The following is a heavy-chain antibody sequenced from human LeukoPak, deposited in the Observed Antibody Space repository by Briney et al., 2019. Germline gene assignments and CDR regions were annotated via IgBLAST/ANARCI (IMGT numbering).Heavy chain of an antibody. CDR3: ARVYGSLPAEYFQH. CDR2: INPNSGGT. J-gene: IGHJ1*01. V-gene: IGHV1-2*02. CDR1: GYTFTGYY. Sequence: GASVKVSCKASGYTFTGYYMHWVRQAPGQGLEWMGWINPNSGGTNYAQKFQGRVTMTRDTSISTAYMELSRLRSDDTAVYYCARVYGSLPAEYFQHWGQGTLVTVSS. D-gene: IGHD2-15*01.